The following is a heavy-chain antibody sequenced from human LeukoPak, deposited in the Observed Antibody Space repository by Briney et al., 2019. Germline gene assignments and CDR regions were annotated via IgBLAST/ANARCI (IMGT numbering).Heavy chain of an antibody. CDR1: GFTFTSYA. CDR3: VRDFRCSAGSCPLFEN. D-gene: IGHD2-15*01. Sequence: PGGSLRLSCAASGFTFTSYAMSWVRQAPGKGLDWVSGINEPGVYTYYADSVKGRFTISRDNSENTLYLQMNRLRFEDTAVYYCVRDFRCSAGSCPLFENRGQGTLVTVSS. CDR2: INEPGVYT. V-gene: IGHV3-23*01. J-gene: IGHJ4*02.